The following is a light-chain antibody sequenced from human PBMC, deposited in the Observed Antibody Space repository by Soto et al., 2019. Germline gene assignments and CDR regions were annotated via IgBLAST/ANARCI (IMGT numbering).Light chain of an antibody. Sequence: DIQMTQSPSSLSASVGDRVTITCRASQGISNYLAWYQQKPGKVPKLLIYAASTLQSGVPSRFSGSGSGTDCTLTISSLQPEDGATYYCQKYNSAPLTFGGGTKVEIK. J-gene: IGKJ4*01. CDR1: QGISNY. CDR2: AAS. CDR3: QKYNSAPLT. V-gene: IGKV1-27*01.